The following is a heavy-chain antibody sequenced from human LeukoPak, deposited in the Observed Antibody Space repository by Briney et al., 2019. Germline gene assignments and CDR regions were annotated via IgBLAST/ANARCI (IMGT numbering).Heavy chain of an antibody. D-gene: IGHD3-22*01. Sequence: RPSETLSLTCAVSGYSISSGYYWGWLRPPPGKGLGWIGSIYHSGSTYYNPSLKSLVTISVDTSKNQFSLKLSSVTAADTAVYYCARPKAMIVVSAFDIWGQGTMVTVSS. V-gene: IGHV4-38-2*01. CDR3: ARPKAMIVVSAFDI. J-gene: IGHJ3*02. CDR2: IYHSGST. CDR1: GYSISSGYY.